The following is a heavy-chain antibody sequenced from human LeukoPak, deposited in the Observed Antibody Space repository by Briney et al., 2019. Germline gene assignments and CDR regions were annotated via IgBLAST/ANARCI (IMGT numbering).Heavy chain of an antibody. CDR1: GGSISSYY. CDR2: IYYSGST. D-gene: IGHD3-3*01. J-gene: IGHJ4*02. Sequence: PSKTLSLTCTVSGGSISSYYWSWIRQPPGKGLEWIGYIYYSGSTNYNPSLKSRVTISVDTFKNQFSLKLSSVTAADTAVYYCARWSGYPGYFDYWGQGTLVTVSS. V-gene: IGHV4-59*01. CDR3: ARWSGYPGYFDY.